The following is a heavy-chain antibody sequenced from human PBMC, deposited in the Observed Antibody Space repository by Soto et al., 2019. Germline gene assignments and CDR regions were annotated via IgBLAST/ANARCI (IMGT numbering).Heavy chain of an antibody. Sequence: EVQLVESGGGLVQPGGSLRLSCVVSGFTLSDHYIDWVRQAPGKGLEWVGRTKNKAQRYTTEYAASVKGRFTISRDDSENSVYLQMNSLKTEDTAVYYWVRWDSGNPENWGQGTLVPVSS. V-gene: IGHV3-72*01. CDR1: GFTLSDHY. J-gene: IGHJ4*02. D-gene: IGHD1-26*01. CDR3: VRWDSGNPEN. CDR2: TKNKAQRYTT.